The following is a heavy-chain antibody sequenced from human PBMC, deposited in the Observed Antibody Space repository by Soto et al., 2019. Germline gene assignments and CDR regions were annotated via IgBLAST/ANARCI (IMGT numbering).Heavy chain of an antibody. V-gene: IGHV4-59*01. CDR1: GGSIISGY. J-gene: IGHJ4*02. Sequence: SETLSLTCTVSGGSIISGYWSWIRQPPGKGLEWIGYISYRGNTNYNPSLKSRVTMSVDTPKNQFSLRLSSVTTADTAVYYCAGLRGYAGSPIDYWGQGTMVTVSS. CDR2: ISYRGNT. CDR3: AGLRGYAGSPIDY. D-gene: IGHD2-15*01.